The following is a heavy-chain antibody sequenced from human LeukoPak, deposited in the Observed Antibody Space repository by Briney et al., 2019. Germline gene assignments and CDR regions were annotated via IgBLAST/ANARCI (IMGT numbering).Heavy chain of an antibody. V-gene: IGHV3-15*01. J-gene: IGHJ4*02. CDR1: GFTFSNAW. CDR2: IKSKTDGGTT. Sequence: GGSLRLSCAASGFTFSNAWMSWVRQAPEKGLEWVGRIKSKTDGGTTGYAAPVKGRFTISRDDSKNTLYLQMNSLKTEDTAVYYCTTISKLKGYSFDYWGQGTLVTVSS. D-gene: IGHD5-18*01. CDR3: TTISKLKGYSFDY.